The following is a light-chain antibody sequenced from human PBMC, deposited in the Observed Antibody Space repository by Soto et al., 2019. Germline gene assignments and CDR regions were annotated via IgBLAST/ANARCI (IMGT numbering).Light chain of an antibody. CDR2: EVN. CDR3: SSYAGSSNV. Sequence: QSVLAQPRSAFGSPGQSVAISCTGTSSDVGGYNYASWYQQHPGKAPKLMIYEVNKRPSGVPDRFSGSKSGNTASLTVSGLQAEDEADYYCSSYAGSSNVFGTGTKVTVL. J-gene: IGLJ1*01. V-gene: IGLV2-8*01. CDR1: SSDVGGYNY.